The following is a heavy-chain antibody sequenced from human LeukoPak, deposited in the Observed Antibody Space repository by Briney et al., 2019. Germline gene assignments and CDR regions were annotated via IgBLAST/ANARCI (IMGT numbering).Heavy chain of an antibody. CDR1: GFTFSSYG. J-gene: IGHJ4*02. CDR3: AKRVPRYSSGWAFDY. V-gene: IGHV3-33*06. Sequence: GGSLRLSCAASGFTFSSYGMHWVRQAPGKGLEWVAVIWYDGSNKYYADSVKGRFTISRDNSKNTLYLQMNSLRAEDTAVYYCAKRVPRYSSGWAFDYWGQGTLVTVSS. CDR2: IWYDGSNK. D-gene: IGHD6-19*01.